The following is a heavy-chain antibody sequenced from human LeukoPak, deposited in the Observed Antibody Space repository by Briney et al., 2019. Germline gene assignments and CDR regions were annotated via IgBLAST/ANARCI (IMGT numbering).Heavy chain of an antibody. CDR2: IYYGGSP. J-gene: IGHJ4*02. CDR1: GGSISSSSYY. CDR3: ARLRALLWFGEHHYYFDY. D-gene: IGHD3-10*01. Sequence: SETLSLTCTVSGGSISSSSYYWGWIRQPPGKGLEWIGSIYYGGSPSYNPSLKSRVTISVDTSKNQFSLKLSSVTAADTAVYYCARLRALLWFGEHHYYFDYWGQGTLVTVSS. V-gene: IGHV4-39*01.